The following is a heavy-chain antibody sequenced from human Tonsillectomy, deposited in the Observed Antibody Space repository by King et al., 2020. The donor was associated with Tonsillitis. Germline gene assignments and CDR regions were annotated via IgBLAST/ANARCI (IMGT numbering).Heavy chain of an antibody. D-gene: IGHD3-16*01. CDR3: ARSRTFGGVIAY. CDR1: GFTFSDYY. V-gene: IGHV3-11*01. CDR2: IIIIVGPI. J-gene: IGHJ4*02. Sequence: QLVQSGGGLVKPGGSLRLSCAASGFTFSDYYMSWIRQAPGKGLEWFSYIIIIVGPIYYADPLKGGFTIPGDNAKNSLYLQMNSLRAEDTAVYYCARSRTFGGVIAYWGQGTLVTVSS.